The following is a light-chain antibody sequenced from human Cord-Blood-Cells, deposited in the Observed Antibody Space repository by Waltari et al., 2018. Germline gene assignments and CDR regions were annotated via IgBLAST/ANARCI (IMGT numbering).Light chain of an antibody. J-gene: IGKJ2*03. CDR3: QQYYSTLSYS. V-gene: IGKV4-1*01. Sequence: DSLAVSLGERATINCKSSQSVLYSSNNKNYLAWYQQKPGQPPKLLIYWASTRESGVPDRFSGSGSGTDFTLTISSLQAEDVAVYYCQQYYSTLSYSFGQGTKLEIK. CDR2: WAS. CDR1: QSVLYSSNNKNY.